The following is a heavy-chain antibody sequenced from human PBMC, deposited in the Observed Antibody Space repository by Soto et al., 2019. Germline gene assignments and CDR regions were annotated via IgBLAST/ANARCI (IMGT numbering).Heavy chain of an antibody. CDR2: MNPNSGNT. D-gene: IGHD2-21*01. CDR1: GYTFASYD. Sequence: QVQLVQSGAEVKTPGASVKVSCKASGYTFASYDINWVRQAPGQGLEWMGWMNPNSGNTGYAQKFQGRLSMTTDTALNIARMELSSLRNEDTAVYYCARSDGYNFNWLDSWGQGTLVTVSA. J-gene: IGHJ5*01. CDR3: ARSDGYNFNWLDS. V-gene: IGHV1-8*01.